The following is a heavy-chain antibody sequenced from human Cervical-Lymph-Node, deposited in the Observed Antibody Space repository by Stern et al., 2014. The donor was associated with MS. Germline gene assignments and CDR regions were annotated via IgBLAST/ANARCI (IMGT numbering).Heavy chain of an antibody. V-gene: IGHV2-70*01. D-gene: IGHD4-17*01. J-gene: IGHJ6*02. CDR3: ARVRTTVTTYGMDV. CDR2: IDLVDDK. CDR1: GFSLTTSGVY. Sequence: QVTLKESGPALVKPTQTLTLTCTFSGFSLTTSGVYVSWIRQPPGKALEWLALIDLVDDKDYRTPLKTRLTISKDTSKNQVVLTITDMDPADTGTYYCARVRTTVTTYGMDVWGPGTTVTVSS.